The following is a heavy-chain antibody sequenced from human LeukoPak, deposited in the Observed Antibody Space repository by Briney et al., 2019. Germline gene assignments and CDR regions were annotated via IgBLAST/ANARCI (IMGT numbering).Heavy chain of an antibody. D-gene: IGHD3-10*01. V-gene: IGHV1-2*02. Sequence: ASLKVSCKASGYTFTGYYMHWVRQAPGQGLEWMGWINPNSGDTNYAQKFQGRVTMTGDTSISTAYMELTRLRSDDTAVYYCARYGVIDAFAIWGQGTMVTVSS. CDR1: GYTFTGYY. J-gene: IGHJ3*02. CDR2: INPNSGDT. CDR3: ARYGVIDAFAI.